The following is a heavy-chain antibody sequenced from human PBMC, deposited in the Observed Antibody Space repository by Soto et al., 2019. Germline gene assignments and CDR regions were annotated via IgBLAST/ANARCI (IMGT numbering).Heavy chain of an antibody. CDR2: ICYSGYS. D-gene: IGHD3-10*01. CDR1: GGSIDNYY. J-gene: IGHJ6*02. Sequence: QVQFQESGPGLVKPSETLSLTCTVSGGSIDNYYCSWFRQPPGKGLEWIGYICYSGYSAYNFSLKGQVTMSRDTAKTQFYLTLKSVTATDTAVYYCARHGFGPLHGLVDVWGQGTTVIVSS. V-gene: IGHV4-59*08. CDR3: ARHGFGPLHGLVDV.